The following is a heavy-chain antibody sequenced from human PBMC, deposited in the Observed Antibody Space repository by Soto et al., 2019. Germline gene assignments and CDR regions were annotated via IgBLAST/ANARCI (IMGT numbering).Heavy chain of an antibody. D-gene: IGHD2-8*02. CDR2: VSYDGTKE. CDR1: GFTFDSYP. Sequence: PGGSLRLSCAVSGFTFDSYPMHWVRQAPGKGLEWVAVVSYDGTKEYYADSVKGRFTISRDNAKNSLYLQMNSLRAEDTAVYYCASLLPAAGGWGQGTLVTVSS. J-gene: IGHJ4*02. CDR3: ASLLPAAGG. V-gene: IGHV3-30-3*01.